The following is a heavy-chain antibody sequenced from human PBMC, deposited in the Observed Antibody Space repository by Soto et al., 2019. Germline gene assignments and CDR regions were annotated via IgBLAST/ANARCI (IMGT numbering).Heavy chain of an antibody. D-gene: IGHD6-6*01. Sequence: PGGSLRLSCTASGFTFGDYAMSWVRQAPGKGLEWVGFIRSKAYGGTTEYAASVKGRFTISRDDSKSIAYLQMNSLKTEDTAVYYCTRDPEYSSSSVDYYYYGMDVWGQGTTVTVSS. CDR2: IRSKAYGGTT. CDR3: TRDPEYSSSSVDYYYYGMDV. V-gene: IGHV3-49*04. J-gene: IGHJ6*02. CDR1: GFTFGDYA.